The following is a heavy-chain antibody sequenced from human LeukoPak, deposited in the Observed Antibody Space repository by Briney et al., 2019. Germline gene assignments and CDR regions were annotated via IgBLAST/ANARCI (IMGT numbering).Heavy chain of an antibody. Sequence: ASVKVSCKASGYTFTSYEINWVRQATGQGLEWMGWMNPNSGNTGYAQKFQGRVTMTRNTSISTDYMELSSLRSEDTAVYYCARVNFNWYSGSYGYWGQGTLVTVSS. CDR3: ARVNFNWYSGSYGY. CDR2: MNPNSGNT. CDR1: GYTFTSYE. J-gene: IGHJ4*02. D-gene: IGHD1-26*01. V-gene: IGHV1-8*01.